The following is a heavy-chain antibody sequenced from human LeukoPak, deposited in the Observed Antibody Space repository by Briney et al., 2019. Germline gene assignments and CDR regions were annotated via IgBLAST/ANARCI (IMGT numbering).Heavy chain of an antibody. D-gene: IGHD3-22*01. CDR1: GFTVRSNY. Sequence: GGSLRLSCAVSGFTVRSNYMSWVRQAPGKGLECVSVIYSLGNTYYAESVKGRFTISRDYSKNTLSLQMNRLRVEDTAVYYCVREIPSRAVIKDYHAFDIWGQGTMVTVSS. J-gene: IGHJ3*02. V-gene: IGHV3-53*01. CDR2: IYSLGNT. CDR3: VREIPSRAVIKDYHAFDI.